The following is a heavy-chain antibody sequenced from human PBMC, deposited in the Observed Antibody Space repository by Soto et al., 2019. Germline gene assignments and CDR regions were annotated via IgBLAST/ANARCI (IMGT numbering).Heavy chain of an antibody. V-gene: IGHV3-30*04. J-gene: IGHJ5*02. CDR2: ITCGGGNK. CDR1: GFTFSSYA. CDR3: AKDPMEQLVGGYNRFAP. Sequence: GGSLRLSCAASGFTFSSYAMHWVRQAPGKGLEWVSVITCGGGNKYYADSVKGRFTISRDNSKNTLYLQMNSLRAEDTAVYYCAKDPMEQLVGGYNRFAPWSQGTLVTVSS. D-gene: IGHD6-6*01.